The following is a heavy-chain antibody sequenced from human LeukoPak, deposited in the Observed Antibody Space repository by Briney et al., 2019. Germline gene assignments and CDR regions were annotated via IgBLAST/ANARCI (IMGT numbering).Heavy chain of an antibody. J-gene: IGHJ4*02. CDR1: GFTVSSNY. D-gene: IGHD3-22*01. V-gene: IGHV3-53*04. CDR2: IYSGGST. Sequence: AGGSLRLSCAASGFTVSSNYMSWVRQAPGKGLEWVSFIYSGGSTYYADSVKGRFTISRHNSKNTLYLQMNSLRAEDTAVYYCARAAADDYYYDSSGYYQYYFDYWGQGTLVTVSS. CDR3: ARAAADDYYYDSSGYYQYYFDY.